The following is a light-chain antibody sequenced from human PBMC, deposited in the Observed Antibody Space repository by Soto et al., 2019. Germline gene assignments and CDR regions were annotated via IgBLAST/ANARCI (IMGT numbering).Light chain of an antibody. J-gene: IGKJ1*01. CDR1: QSISSW. Sequence: LPITPSSSTPSSIVRDRGTHPFRASQSISSWLAWYQQKPGKAPNLLIYKASSLESGVPSRFSGSGSGTEFTLTISSLQPDDFATYYCQQYNTYSTFGQGTKVDI. CDR2: KAS. CDR3: QQYNTYST. V-gene: IGKV1-5*03.